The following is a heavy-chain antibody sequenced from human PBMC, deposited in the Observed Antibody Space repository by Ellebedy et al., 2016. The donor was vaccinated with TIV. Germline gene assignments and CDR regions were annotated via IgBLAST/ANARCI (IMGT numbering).Heavy chain of an antibody. V-gene: IGHV3-21*01. Sequence: GESLKISCVASGFSFGSHSMNWVRQAPGKGLEWVSSISSTSGDIQYADSVKGRFIISRDNAKNTVSLQMDSLSAEDTAVYYCVRQYCGADCYTDYWGQGTLVTVSS. CDR2: ISSTSGDI. CDR3: VRQYCGADCYTDY. J-gene: IGHJ4*02. CDR1: GFSFGSHS. D-gene: IGHD2-21*02.